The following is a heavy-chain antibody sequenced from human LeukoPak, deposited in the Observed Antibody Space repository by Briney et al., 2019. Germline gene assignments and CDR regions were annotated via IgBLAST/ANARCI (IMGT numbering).Heavy chain of an antibody. CDR3: ARMNSSSWYGGWFDP. Sequence: SETLSLTCTVSRGSITSYYWSWIRQPPGKGLEWIGYIYYSGSTNYNPSLKSRVTISVDTSKNQFSLKLSSVTAADTAVYYCARMNSSSWYGGWFDPWGQGTLVTVSS. J-gene: IGHJ5*02. D-gene: IGHD6-13*01. CDR1: RGSITSYY. CDR2: IYYSGST. V-gene: IGHV4-59*01.